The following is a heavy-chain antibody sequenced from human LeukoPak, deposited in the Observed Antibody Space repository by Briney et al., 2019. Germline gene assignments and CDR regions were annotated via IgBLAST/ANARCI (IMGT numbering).Heavy chain of an antibody. D-gene: IGHD6-13*01. CDR3: ARARAAAGTVIQD. CDR2: INSDGSKT. V-gene: IGHV3-74*01. Sequence: GGSLRLSCVASGFTFSSCWMHWVRQAPGKGLVWVSRINSDGSKTWYADSVKGRFTMSRDNAKNTLYLQMNSLRAEDTAVYYCARARAAAGTVIQDWGQGILVTVSS. CDR1: GFTFSSCW. J-gene: IGHJ4*02.